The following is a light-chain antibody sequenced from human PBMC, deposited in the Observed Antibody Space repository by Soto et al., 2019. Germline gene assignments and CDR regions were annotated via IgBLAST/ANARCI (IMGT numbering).Light chain of an antibody. V-gene: IGKV1-39*01. CDR3: KQSYSTPGT. CDR1: QSISSY. Sequence: DIQMTQSPSSLSASVGDRVTITCRASQSISSYLNWYQQKPGKAPKLLIYAASSLQSGVPSRFSGSGSGTDFTLNSRSLQPEDFATYYCKQSYSTPGTCGQGTKLEIK. J-gene: IGKJ2*01. CDR2: AAS.